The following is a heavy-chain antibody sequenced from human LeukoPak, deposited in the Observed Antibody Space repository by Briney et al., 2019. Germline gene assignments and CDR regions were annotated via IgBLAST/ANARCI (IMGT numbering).Heavy chain of an antibody. D-gene: IGHD3-10*01. V-gene: IGHV1-2*02. J-gene: IGHJ4*02. CDR1: GYTFTGYY. CDR2: INPNSGGT. Sequence: ASVKVSCKASGYTFTGYYMHWVRQAPGQGLEWMGWINPNSGGTNYAQKFQGRVTMTRDTSISTAYMELSRLRSDDTAVYYCARVRALWFETDYWGQGTLVTVSS. CDR3: ARVRALWFETDY.